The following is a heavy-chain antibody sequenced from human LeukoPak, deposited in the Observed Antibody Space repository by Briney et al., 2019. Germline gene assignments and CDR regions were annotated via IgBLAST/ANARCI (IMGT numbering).Heavy chain of an antibody. D-gene: IGHD3-10*01. V-gene: IGHV3-7*01. Sequence: GGSLRLSCAASGFPFSNDLMSCGRHPPGKGLEWGANMKEDGGEINYVDSVKGRLTISRDNAQKSVFMQMNSLRVDDTAVYYCERDRGYSTFEYWGQGTLVTVSS. CDR1: GFPFSNDL. CDR3: ERDRGYSTFEY. CDR2: MKEDGGEI. J-gene: IGHJ4*02.